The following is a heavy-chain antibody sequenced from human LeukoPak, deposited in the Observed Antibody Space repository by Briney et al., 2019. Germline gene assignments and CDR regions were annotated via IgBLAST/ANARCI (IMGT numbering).Heavy chain of an antibody. CDR2: INSDGSTT. Sequence: GGSLRLSCAASGFTFSSYWMHWVRQAPGKGLVWVSRINSDGSTTNYADSVKGRFTISRDNAKNSLYLQMNSLRAEDTAVYYCARDRPGWELVGGFDYWGQGTLVTVSS. J-gene: IGHJ4*02. V-gene: IGHV3-74*01. D-gene: IGHD1-26*01. CDR3: ARDRPGWELVGGFDY. CDR1: GFTFSSYW.